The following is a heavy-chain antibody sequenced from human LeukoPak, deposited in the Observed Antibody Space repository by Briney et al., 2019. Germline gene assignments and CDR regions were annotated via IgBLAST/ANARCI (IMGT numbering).Heavy chain of an antibody. CDR2: ISSSSSYI. D-gene: IGHD3-22*01. V-gene: IGHV3-21*01. CDR3: ARARRYYDSSGYPHFAY. J-gene: IGHJ4*02. Sequence: KPGGSLRLSCAASGCTFISYSMNWVRQAPGKGLEWVSSISSSSSYIYYADSVKGRFTISRDNAKNSLYLQMHSLRAEGTALYYCARARRYYDSSGYPHFAYWGQGTLVTVSS. CDR1: GCTFISYS.